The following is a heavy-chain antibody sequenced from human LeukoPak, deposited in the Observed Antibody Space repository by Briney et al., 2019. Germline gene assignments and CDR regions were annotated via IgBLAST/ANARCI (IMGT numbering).Heavy chain of an antibody. D-gene: IGHD4-17*01. CDR3: ARDQWVYGDYVSLGY. CDR1: GFTFSSYS. V-gene: IGHV3-21*01. Sequence: GGPLRLSCAASGFTFSSYSKNWVRRSPGKGLEGVSSINSSRSYIYYSDSGKGRFTISRDNAKNSLYLQMNSLRAEDTAVYYCARDQWVYGDYVSLGYWGQGTLVTVSS. CDR2: INSSRSYI. J-gene: IGHJ4*02.